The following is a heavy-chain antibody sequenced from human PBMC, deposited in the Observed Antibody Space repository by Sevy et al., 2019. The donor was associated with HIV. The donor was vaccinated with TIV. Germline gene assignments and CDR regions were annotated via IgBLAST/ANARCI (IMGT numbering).Heavy chain of an antibody. Sequence: SETLSLTCTVSGYSIIGDYYWGWIRQPPGKGLEWIVHIYHSGSTYYNPSLDSRVTPSVDTSKNQFSLRLSSVTAADMAIYYCARVKLRGAYYYDFWGQGTLVNVSS. J-gene: IGHJ4*02. CDR1: GYSIIGDYY. CDR2: IYHSGST. CDR3: ARVKLRGAYYYDF. V-gene: IGHV4-38-2*02.